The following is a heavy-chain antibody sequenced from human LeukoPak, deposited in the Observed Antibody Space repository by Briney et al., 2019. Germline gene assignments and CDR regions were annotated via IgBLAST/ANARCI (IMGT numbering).Heavy chain of an antibody. CDR2: ISDDGSNK. D-gene: IGHD6-19*01. V-gene: IGHV3-30-3*01. CDR3: AKVAVAGTHRYYFDY. CDR1: KFTFSNYA. J-gene: IGHJ4*02. Sequence: GRSLRLSCAASKFTFSNYAMHWVRQAPGKGLEWVTTISDDGSNKFYADSVKGRFTISRDNSKNTLYLQMNSLRAEDTAVYYCAKVAVAGTHRYYFDYWGQGTLVTVSS.